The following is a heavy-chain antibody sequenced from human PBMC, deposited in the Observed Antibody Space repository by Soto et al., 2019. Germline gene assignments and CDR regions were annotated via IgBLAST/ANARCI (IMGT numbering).Heavy chain of an antibody. CDR3: ARQGTGSSYGY. Sequence: PSETLSLTCTVSGGSISSYYWSWIRQPPGKGLEWIGYIYYSGSTNYNPSLKSRVTISVDTSKNQFSLKLSSVTAADTAVYYCARQGTGSSYGYWGRGTLVTSPQ. CDR2: IYYSGST. V-gene: IGHV4-59*08. CDR1: GGSISSYY. D-gene: IGHD5-18*01. J-gene: IGHJ4*02.